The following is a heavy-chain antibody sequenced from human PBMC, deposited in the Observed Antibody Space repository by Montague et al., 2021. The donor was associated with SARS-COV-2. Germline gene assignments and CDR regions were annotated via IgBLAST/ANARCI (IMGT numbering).Heavy chain of an antibody. CDR1: GGSISSSSYY. J-gene: IGHJ5*02. V-gene: IGHV4-39*01. CDR2: IYYSGST. Sequence: SETLSLICTVSGGSISSSSYYWGWIRQPPGKGLEWIGSIYYSGSTYYNPSLKSRVTISVDTSKNQFSLKLSSVTAADTAVYYCARHLVYCSSTSCYEGRFDPWGQGTLVTVSS. D-gene: IGHD2-2*01. CDR3: ARHLVYCSSTSCYEGRFDP.